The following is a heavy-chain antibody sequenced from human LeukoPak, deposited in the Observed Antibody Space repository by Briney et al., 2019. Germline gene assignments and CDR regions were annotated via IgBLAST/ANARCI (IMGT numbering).Heavy chain of an antibody. V-gene: IGHV1-46*01. CDR1: GYTIATYY. D-gene: IGHD5-24*01. CDR2: INPSGGST. CDR3: ARVSRDGYYLFDY. J-gene: IGHJ4*02. Sequence: GASVKVSCKASGYTIATYYIDWVRQAPGQGLEWMGRINPSGGSTNYAQQFQDRVTMTSDTSTTTVYMELSSLRSEDTAVYFCARVSRDGYYLFDYWGQGTLVTVSS.